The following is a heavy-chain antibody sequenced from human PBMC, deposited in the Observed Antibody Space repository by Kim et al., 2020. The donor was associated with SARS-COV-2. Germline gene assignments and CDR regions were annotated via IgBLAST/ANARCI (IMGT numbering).Heavy chain of an antibody. Sequence: SLKSRVTISVDTSKNQFSLKLSSVTAADTAVYYCARALGYSYGPKYYFDYWGQGTLVTVSS. D-gene: IGHD5-18*01. J-gene: IGHJ4*02. V-gene: IGHV4-59*01. CDR3: ARALGYSYGPKYYFDY.